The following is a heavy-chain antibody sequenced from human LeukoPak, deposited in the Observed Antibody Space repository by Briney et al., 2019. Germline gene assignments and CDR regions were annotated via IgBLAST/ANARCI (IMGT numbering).Heavy chain of an antibody. Sequence: SETLSLTCTVSGGSISSYYWSWIRQPPGKGLEWIGYIYYSGNTHYNPSLKSRVTISGDTSKNQFSLKLNSVTAADTAVYYCATGISATNSNAFHIWGQGTMVTVSS. D-gene: IGHD6-13*01. J-gene: IGHJ3*02. CDR2: IYYSGNT. CDR1: GGSISSYY. CDR3: ATGISATNSNAFHI. V-gene: IGHV4-59*12.